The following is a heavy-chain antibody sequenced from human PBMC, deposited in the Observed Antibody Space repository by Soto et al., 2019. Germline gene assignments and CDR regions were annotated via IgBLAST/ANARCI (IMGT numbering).Heavy chain of an antibody. D-gene: IGHD4-17*01. V-gene: IGHV4-39*07. CDR3: ARSSVTRDGYNLDY. Sequence: PSETLSLTCTVSGGSISSGDYSWRWVRQSLGKGLEWIGEINNSGSTNYNPSLKSRVTISVDTSKNQFSLKLSSVTAAGTAVYYCARSSVTRDGYNLDYWGQGTLVTVSS. J-gene: IGHJ4*02. CDR2: INNSGST. CDR1: GGSISSGDYS.